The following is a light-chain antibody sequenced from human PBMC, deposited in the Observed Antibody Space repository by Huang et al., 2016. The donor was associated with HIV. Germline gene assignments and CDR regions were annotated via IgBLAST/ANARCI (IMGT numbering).Light chain of an antibody. CDR3: QQSNSWPPWT. CDR2: CAS. CDR1: QSNLHTSKNKNF. J-gene: IGKJ1*01. Sequence: DIVMTQSPDSLTVSLGETATINCKSSQSNLHTSKNKNFLSWFQQKPGQPPKLLMHCASTRESGVPDRFSGSGSGTDFTLTISSLQSEDFAVYYCQQSNSWPPWTFGQGTKVEI. V-gene: IGKV4-1*01.